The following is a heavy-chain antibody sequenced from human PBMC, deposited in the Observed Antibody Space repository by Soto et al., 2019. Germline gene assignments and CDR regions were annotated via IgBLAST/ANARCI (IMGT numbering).Heavy chain of an antibody. CDR1: GGTFSSYA. D-gene: IGHD3-22*01. CDR3: ARGEYYYDSSGYYPPNAFDI. CDR2: IIPIFGTA. V-gene: IGHV1-69*13. Sequence: SVKVSCKASGGTFSSYAISWVRQAPGQGLEWMGGIIPIFGTANYAQKFQGRVTITADESTSTAYMELSSLRSEDTAVYCCARGEYYYDSSGYYPPNAFDIWGQGTMVTVSS. J-gene: IGHJ3*02.